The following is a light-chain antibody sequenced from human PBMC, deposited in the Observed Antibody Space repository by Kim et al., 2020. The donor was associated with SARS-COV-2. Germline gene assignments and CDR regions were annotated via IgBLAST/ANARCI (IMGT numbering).Light chain of an antibody. Sequence: QAVVTQEPSLTVSPGGTVTLTYGSNTGAVSSGHYPYWVQQKPGQAPRTLIYDTTKKHSSTPARFSGSLLGDKAALTLSGALPEDEADYYCLVSYANVGVFGGGTQLTVL. CDR3: LVSYANVGV. CDR2: DTT. CDR1: TGAVSSGHY. J-gene: IGLJ3*02. V-gene: IGLV7-46*01.